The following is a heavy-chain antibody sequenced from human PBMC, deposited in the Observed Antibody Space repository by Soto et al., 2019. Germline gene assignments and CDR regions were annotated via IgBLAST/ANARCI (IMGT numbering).Heavy chain of an antibody. CDR1: GYSFTSLD. J-gene: IGHJ4*02. Sequence: ASVKVSCKASGYSFTSLDINWVRQTTGQGLEWMGWMEPSSGKTGYAQRFQDRVTMTRDTSINTAYMELRSLTSDDTAFYYCARGVTAGVDYWGQGTLFTVSS. CDR3: ARGVTAGVDY. CDR2: MEPSSGKT. D-gene: IGHD3-10*01. V-gene: IGHV1-8*01.